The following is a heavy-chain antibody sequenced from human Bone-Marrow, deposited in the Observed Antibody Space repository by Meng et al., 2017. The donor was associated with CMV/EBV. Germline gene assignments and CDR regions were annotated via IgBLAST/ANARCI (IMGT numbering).Heavy chain of an antibody. J-gene: IGHJ4*02. CDR2: INSDGSST. CDR1: GFTFSSYW. CDR3: AIRRVVPAATFDY. V-gene: IGHV3-74*01. Sequence: GGSLRLSCAASGFTFSSYWMHWVRQAPGKGLVWVSRINSDGSSTSYADSVKGRFTISRDNAKNSLYLQMNSLRAEDTAVYYCAIRRVVPAATFDYWGQGTLVTVSS. D-gene: IGHD2-2*01.